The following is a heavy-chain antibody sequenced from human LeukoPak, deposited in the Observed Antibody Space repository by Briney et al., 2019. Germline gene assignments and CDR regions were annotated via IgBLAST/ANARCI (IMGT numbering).Heavy chain of an antibody. D-gene: IGHD3-22*01. CDR1: GFTFSDYY. V-gene: IGHV3-11*04. Sequence: PGGSLRLSCAASGFTFSDYYMSWIRQAPGKGLEWVSYISSSGSTIYYADSVKGRFTISRDNAKNSLYLQMNSLRAEDTAVYYCARDRPYYDSSGYYHYYYYMDVWGKGTTVTVSS. CDR3: ARDRPYYDSSGYYHYYYYMDV. CDR2: ISSSGSTI. J-gene: IGHJ6*03.